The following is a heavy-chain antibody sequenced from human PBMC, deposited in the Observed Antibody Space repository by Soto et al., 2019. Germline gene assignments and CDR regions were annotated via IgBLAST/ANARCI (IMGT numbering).Heavy chain of an antibody. CDR3: AKVGYSSPMGYYYGMDV. Sequence: QAQLEQSGGEVKKPGSSVKVSCKASRVAFSKFIVTWVRQAPGLGLEWVGGIIPVFGTANYAQKFQGRVTITADESTSTSYMEVNNLRSEDTAVYYCAKVGYSSPMGYYYGMDVWGQGTTVTVSS. V-gene: IGHV1-69*01. D-gene: IGHD6-19*01. CDR1: RVAFSKFI. J-gene: IGHJ6*02. CDR2: IIPVFGTA.